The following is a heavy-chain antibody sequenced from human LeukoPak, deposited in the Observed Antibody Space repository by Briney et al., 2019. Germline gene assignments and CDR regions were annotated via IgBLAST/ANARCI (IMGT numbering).Heavy chain of an antibody. J-gene: IGHJ3*02. CDR3: ATAFPLRGYSGYVI. D-gene: IGHD5-12*01. Sequence: ASVKVSCKVSGYILTELSMHWVRQAPGKGLEWMGGFDPEDGETIYAQKFQGRVTMTEDTSTDTAYMELSSLRSEDTAVYYCATAFPLRGYSGYVIWGQGTMVTVSS. V-gene: IGHV1-24*01. CDR2: FDPEDGET. CDR1: GYILTELS.